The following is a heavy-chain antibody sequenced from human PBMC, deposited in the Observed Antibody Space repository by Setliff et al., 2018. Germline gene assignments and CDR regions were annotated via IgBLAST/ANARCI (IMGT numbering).Heavy chain of an antibody. Sequence: PSETLSLTCSVSGGSISSGGFYWSWIRQSAGRGLEWIGHFHTGGATDYNLSLKSRVTISLDSSKNQFSLRLSSVTAADTAVYYCARAGEGPAALHYYYYMDVWGKGTTVTVSS. V-gene: IGHV4-61*09. CDR2: FHTGGAT. CDR3: ARAGEGPAALHYYYYMDV. J-gene: IGHJ6*03. CDR1: GGSISSGGFY. D-gene: IGHD2-2*01.